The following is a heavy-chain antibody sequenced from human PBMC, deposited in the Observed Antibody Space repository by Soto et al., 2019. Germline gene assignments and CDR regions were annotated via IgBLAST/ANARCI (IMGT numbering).Heavy chain of an antibody. CDR3: ARDNYCSSPSCYADAFDI. Sequence: QVQLQESGPGRVKPSETLSLTCTVSGGSISSYYWSWIRQPPGKGREWIGYIYYGGSTNYNPSLKSRVTIAVDTSKNQFSLKLSSVTAADTAVYYCARDNYCSSPSCYADAFDIWGQGTMVTVSS. CDR1: GGSISSYY. CDR2: IYYGGST. J-gene: IGHJ3*02. D-gene: IGHD2-2*01. V-gene: IGHV4-59*01.